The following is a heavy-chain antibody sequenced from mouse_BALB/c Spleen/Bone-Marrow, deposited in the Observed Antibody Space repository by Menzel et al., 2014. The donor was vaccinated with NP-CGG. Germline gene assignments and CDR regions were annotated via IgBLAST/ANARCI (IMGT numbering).Heavy chain of an antibody. CDR1: GYTFSSYW. Sequence: VQLVESGAELMKPGASVKISCKATGYTFSSYWIEWLKPRPGHGLEWIGEILPGSGNTNYNEKFKGRVTFTADSSSXTAYMQLSSLTSEDSAVYYCARELGLRFAYWGQGTLVTVSA. CDR3: ARELGLRFAY. CDR2: ILPGSGNT. D-gene: IGHD3-1*01. V-gene: IGHV1-9*01. J-gene: IGHJ3*01.